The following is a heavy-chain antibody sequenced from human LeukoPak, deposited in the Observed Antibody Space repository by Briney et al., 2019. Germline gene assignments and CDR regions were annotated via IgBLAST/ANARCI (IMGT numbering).Heavy chain of an antibody. V-gene: IGHV4-34*01. CDR1: GFAFSTYG. J-gene: IGHJ4*02. Sequence: GSLRLSCAASGFAFSTYGINWVRQPPGKGLEWIGEINHSGSTNYNPSLKSRVTISVDTSKNQFSLKLSSVTAADTAVYYCARLMYSRGYFDYWGQGTLVTVSS. CDR3: ARLMYSRGYFDY. CDR2: INHSGST. D-gene: IGHD2-21*01.